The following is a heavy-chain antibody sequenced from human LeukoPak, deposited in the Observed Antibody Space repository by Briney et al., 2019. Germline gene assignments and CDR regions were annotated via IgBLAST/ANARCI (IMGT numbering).Heavy chain of an antibody. V-gene: IGHV3-30*03. CDR2: ISYDGSNE. D-gene: IGHD2-21*02. CDR1: GFTFSRYA. CDR3: ARDRGCGGDCYPLYYYYYGMDV. J-gene: IGHJ6*02. Sequence: GGSLRLSCAASGFTFSRYAVHWVRQAPGKGLEWVAVISYDGSNEYYVDSVTGRFTISRDNAKNSLYLQMNSLRAEDTAVYYCARDRGCGGDCYPLYYYYYGMDVWGQGTTVTVSS.